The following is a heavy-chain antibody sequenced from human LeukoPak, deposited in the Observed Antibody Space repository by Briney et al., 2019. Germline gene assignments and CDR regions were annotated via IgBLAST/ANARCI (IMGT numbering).Heavy chain of an antibody. D-gene: IGHD3-16*01. V-gene: IGHV3-64*01. J-gene: IGHJ4*02. CDR2: ISSNGGST. CDR1: GFTFSSYS. Sequence: GGSLRLSCAASGFTFSSYSMNWVRQAPGKGLEYVSAISSNGGSTYYANSVKGRFTISRDNSKNTLYLQMGSLRAEDMAVYYCARDWAAADYWGQGTLVTVSS. CDR3: ARDWAAADY.